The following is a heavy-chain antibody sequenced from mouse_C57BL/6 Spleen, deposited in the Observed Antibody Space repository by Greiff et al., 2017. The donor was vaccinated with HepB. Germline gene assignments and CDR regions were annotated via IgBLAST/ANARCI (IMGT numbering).Heavy chain of an antibody. CDR1: GYTFTSYG. J-gene: IGHJ2*01. V-gene: IGHV1-81*01. Sequence: QVQLQQSGAELARPGASVKLSCKASGYTFTSYGISWVKQRTGQGLEWIGEIYPRSGNTYYNEKFKGKATLTADKSSSTAYMELRSLTSEDSAVYFCARRESNYYGSSPVYYFDYWGQGTTLTVSS. D-gene: IGHD1-1*01. CDR2: IYPRSGNT. CDR3: ARRESNYYGSSPVYYFDY.